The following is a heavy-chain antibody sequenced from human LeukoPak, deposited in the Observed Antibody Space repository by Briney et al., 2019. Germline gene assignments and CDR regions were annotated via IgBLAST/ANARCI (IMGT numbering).Heavy chain of an antibody. J-gene: IGHJ4*02. V-gene: IGHV4-61*02. CDR3: ARGQEVVAENYFDY. CDR1: GGSISSGSYY. Sequence: LSLTCTVSGGSISSGSYYWSWIRQPAGKGLEWIGRIYPSGTTNYNPSLKSRVTISVDTSKNQFSLKLRSVTAADTAVYYCARGQEVVAENYFDYWGQGTLVTVSS. D-gene: IGHD5-12*01. CDR2: IYPSGTT.